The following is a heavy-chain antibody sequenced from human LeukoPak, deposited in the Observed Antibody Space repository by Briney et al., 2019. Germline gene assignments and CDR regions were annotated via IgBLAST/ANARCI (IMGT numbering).Heavy chain of an antibody. CDR2: IYTSGST. Sequence: SETLSRTGTVSGRSISSGSYYWSWIRQPAGKGLEWIGRIYTSGSTNYNPSLKSRVTISVDTSKNQFSLKLSSVTAADTAVYYCAREGYGYEDYWGQGTLVTVSS. V-gene: IGHV4-61*02. D-gene: IGHD5-18*01. CDR1: GRSISSGSYY. CDR3: AREGYGYEDY. J-gene: IGHJ4*02.